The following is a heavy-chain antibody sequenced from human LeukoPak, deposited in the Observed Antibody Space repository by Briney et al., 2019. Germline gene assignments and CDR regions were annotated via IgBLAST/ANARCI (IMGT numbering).Heavy chain of an antibody. CDR2: FDPEDGET. J-gene: IGHJ5*02. CDR1: GYTLTELS. D-gene: IGHD3-10*01. V-gene: IGHV1-24*01. Sequence: ASVKVSCKVSGYTLTELSMHWVRQAPGKGLEWMGGFDPEDGETFYAQKFQGRVTMTEDTSTDTAYMELSSLRSEDTAVYYCARGGSGSYPFNWFDPWGQGTLVTVSS. CDR3: ARGGSGSYPFNWFDP.